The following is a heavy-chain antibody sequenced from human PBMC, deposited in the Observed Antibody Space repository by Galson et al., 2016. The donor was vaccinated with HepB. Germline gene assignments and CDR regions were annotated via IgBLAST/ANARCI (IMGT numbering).Heavy chain of an antibody. CDR1: GDSVSSTTAA. Sequence: ISGDSVSSTTAAWTWFRQSASRGLEWLGRTYLRSKWYNNSASFVQGRITINPDTSKNQFSLQLNSLTPEDTAVYYCAREDDGGIERYDYFDYWGQGTPVTVSS. V-gene: IGHV6-1*01. CDR2: TYLRSKWYN. D-gene: IGHD2-15*01. CDR3: AREDDGGIERYDYFDY. J-gene: IGHJ4*02.